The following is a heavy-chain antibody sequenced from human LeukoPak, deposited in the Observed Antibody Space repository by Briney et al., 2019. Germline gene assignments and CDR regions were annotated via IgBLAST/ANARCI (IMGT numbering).Heavy chain of an antibody. CDR1: GFTFSGYN. J-gene: IGHJ4*02. CDR3: ARETDSTLFDY. D-gene: IGHD2-2*01. CDR2: ISRSSSYI. V-gene: IGHV3-21*01. Sequence: GGSLRLSCAASGFTFSGYNMNWVRQAPGKGLEWVSSISRSSSYIYYADSVKGRFTISRDNAKNSQYLQMNSLRAEDTAIYYCARETDSTLFDYWGQGTVVTVSS.